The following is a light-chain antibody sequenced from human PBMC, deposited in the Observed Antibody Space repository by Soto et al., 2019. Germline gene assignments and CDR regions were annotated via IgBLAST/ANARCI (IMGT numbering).Light chain of an antibody. J-gene: IGLJ1*01. CDR3: SSYTSSSTSRYV. V-gene: IGLV2-18*02. Sequence: QSALTQPPSVSGSPGQSVTISCTGTSSDVGSYNRVSWYQQPPGTAPTLMIYEVSNRPSGVPDRFSGSKSGNTASLTISGLQAEDEADYYCSSYTSSSTSRYVFGTGTKVTVL. CDR2: EVS. CDR1: SSDVGSYNR.